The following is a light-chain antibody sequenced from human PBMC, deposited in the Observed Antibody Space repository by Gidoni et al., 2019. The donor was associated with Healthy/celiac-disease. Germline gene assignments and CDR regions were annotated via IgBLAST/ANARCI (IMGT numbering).Light chain of an antibody. CDR1: SSDVGGYNY. CDR2: EVS. CDR3: SSYAGSNNLGV. Sequence: QSALTQPPSASGSPGQSVPLSCTGTSSDVGGYNYVSWYQQHPGKAPKLMIYEVSTRPSGVPDRFSGSKSGNTASLTVSGLQAEDEADYYCSSYAGSNNLGVFGGGTKLTVL. J-gene: IGLJ2*01. V-gene: IGLV2-8*01.